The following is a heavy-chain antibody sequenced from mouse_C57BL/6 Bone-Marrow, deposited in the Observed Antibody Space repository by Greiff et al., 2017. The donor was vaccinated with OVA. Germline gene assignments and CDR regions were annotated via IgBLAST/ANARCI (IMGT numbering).Heavy chain of an antibody. D-gene: IGHD3-3*01. J-gene: IGHJ2*01. CDR3: ARDSYYYLDY. CDR1: GYTFPSYW. CDR2: ISPCSGST. Sequence: VQPQPSWAELAKPGASVKLFCKASGYTFPSYWITWVKQRPGQGLEWIGDISPCSGSTNYQEKFKSKATLTVDTSTSTAYMQPSSLTAEDSAVYYCARDSYYYLDYWGQGTTLTVSS. V-gene: IGHV1-55*01.